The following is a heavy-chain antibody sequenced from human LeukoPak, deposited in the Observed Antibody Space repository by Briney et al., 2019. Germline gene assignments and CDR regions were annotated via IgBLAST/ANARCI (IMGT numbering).Heavy chain of an antibody. Sequence: SGPALVKPTQTLTLTCTFSGFSLSTSGMCVSWIRQPPGKALEWLARIDWDDDKYYSTSLKTRLTISKVTSKNQVVLTMTNMDPVDTATYYCARSHSNYYYYYYMDVWGKGTTVTVSS. J-gene: IGHJ6*03. CDR1: GFSLSTSGMC. CDR2: IDWDDDK. CDR3: ARSHSNYYYYYYMDV. V-gene: IGHV2-70*11. D-gene: IGHD4-11*01.